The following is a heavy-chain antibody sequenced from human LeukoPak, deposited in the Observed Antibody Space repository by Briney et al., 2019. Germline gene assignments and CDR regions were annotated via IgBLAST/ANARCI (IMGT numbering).Heavy chain of an antibody. CDR2: IHYSGNT. V-gene: IGHV4-59*01. Sequence: SETLSLTCTVSGGSMNNYYWSWLRQPPGKGLEWIGYIHYSGNTNYNPSVKSRVTISADTSKNQFSLKLRSVTAADTAVYYCARAAGWYDTWGQGALVTVSS. J-gene: IGHJ5*02. CDR1: GGSMNNYY. CDR3: ARAAGWYDT.